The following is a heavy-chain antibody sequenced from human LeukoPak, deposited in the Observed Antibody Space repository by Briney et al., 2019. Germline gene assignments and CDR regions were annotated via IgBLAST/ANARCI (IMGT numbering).Heavy chain of an antibody. J-gene: IGHJ2*01. Sequence: GASVKVSCKASGYTFTSYGISWVRQAPGQGLEWMGWISAYNGNTNYAQKLQGRVAMTTDTSTSTAYMELRSLRSDGTAVYYCARDAGTWIQLWLLSDLYWYFDLWGRGTLVTVSS. CDR1: GYTFTSYG. CDR2: ISAYNGNT. D-gene: IGHD5-18*01. CDR3: ARDAGTWIQLWLLSDLYWYFDL. V-gene: IGHV1-18*01.